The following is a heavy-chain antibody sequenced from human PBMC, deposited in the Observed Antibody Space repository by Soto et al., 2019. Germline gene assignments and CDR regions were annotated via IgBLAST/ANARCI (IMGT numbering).Heavy chain of an antibody. CDR2: ISGSGFDT. J-gene: IGHJ5*02. Sequence: EVQVLESGGGLVQPGGSLRLSCAASGFTFNNCAMSWVRQAPGKGLEWVSSISGSGFDTYYADSGKGRFTISRDNSKNTLYLKMNSLRADDTAVYFCAKSRPRATIFGVVINGFDHWGQGTLVTVSS. CDR3: AKSRPRATIFGVVINGFDH. CDR1: GFTFNNCA. V-gene: IGHV3-23*01. D-gene: IGHD3-3*01.